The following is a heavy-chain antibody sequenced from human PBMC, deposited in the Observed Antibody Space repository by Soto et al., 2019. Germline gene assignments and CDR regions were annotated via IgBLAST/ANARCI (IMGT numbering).Heavy chain of an antibody. CDR1: GFSFRAYW. CDR2: INNDGRDT. D-gene: IGHD2-2*01. CDR3: ARRGLHQPGGMDV. Sequence: EVQLVESGGNLGQPGGSLRLSCAASGFSFRAYWMHWVRLVPGKGLVWISRINNDGRDTAYADSVKGRFTISRDNAKNTLSLQMNNLRVEDTAVYYCARRGLHQPGGMDVLGQGITVTVSS. J-gene: IGHJ6*02. V-gene: IGHV3-74*01.